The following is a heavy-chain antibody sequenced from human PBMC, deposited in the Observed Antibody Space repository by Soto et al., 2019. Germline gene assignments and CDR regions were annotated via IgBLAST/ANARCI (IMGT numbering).Heavy chain of an antibody. CDR3: AKGVQEYSDYDYYCYGMDV. CDR2: ISYDGTNK. V-gene: IGHV3-30*18. D-gene: IGHD5-12*01. J-gene: IGHJ6*02. CDR1: AFTFSPYA. Sequence: QVQLVESGGGEVQPGRSLTISCAASAFTFSPYAMHWVLQTTGKGLEWVAVISYDGTNKFYSDSVKGRFNISRDNFNNTLTLQMNSLRADDTAVYSCAKGVQEYSDYDYYCYGMDVWGLGTRVTVSS.